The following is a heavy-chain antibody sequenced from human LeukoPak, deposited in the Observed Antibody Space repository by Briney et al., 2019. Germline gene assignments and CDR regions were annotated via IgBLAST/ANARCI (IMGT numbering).Heavy chain of an antibody. CDR1: LIAVAANY. CDR2: VYIGGTT. D-gene: IGHD2-2*01. CDR3: AILSAQVGSTSQEGWFDP. J-gene: IGHJ5*02. V-gene: IGHV3-53*01. Sequence: PGGSLRVSRAPSLIAVAANYMASVRPAPGRGRQFVSGVYIGGTTDYEDSVKGRFTISRDSSKNTVYPQMNTLRPEDRAVYFCAILSAQVGSTSQEGWFDPWGQGTLVTVSS.